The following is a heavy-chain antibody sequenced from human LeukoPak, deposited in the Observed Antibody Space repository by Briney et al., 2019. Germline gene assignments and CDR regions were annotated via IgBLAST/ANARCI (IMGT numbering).Heavy chain of an antibody. Sequence: SQTLSLTCTVSGGSLSSGSYYWSWLRQPAGRGLEWIGRIYTSGSANYNPSLKSRVTMSLDTSKNQFSLKLSSVTAADTAVYYCARSRGIISDSTLDYWGQGTLVTVSS. CDR1: GGSLSSGSYY. V-gene: IGHV4-61*02. D-gene: IGHD6-13*01. CDR2: IYTSGSA. CDR3: ARSRGIISDSTLDY. J-gene: IGHJ4*02.